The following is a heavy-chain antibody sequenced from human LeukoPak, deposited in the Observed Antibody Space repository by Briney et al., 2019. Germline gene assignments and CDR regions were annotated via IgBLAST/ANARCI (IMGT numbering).Heavy chain of an antibody. CDR2: ISWNGGST. CDR1: GFSFDDYA. J-gene: IGHJ3*01. CDR3: AKDIIGTKGYQEDAFEV. V-gene: IGHV3-9*03. Sequence: GRSLRLSCVVSGFSFDDYAMHWVRQAPGKGLEWVSGISWNGGSTGYADSVKGRFTISRDNAKNSLYLQMNSLRAEDMALYYCAKDIIGTKGYQEDAFEVWGQGTMVTVSS. D-gene: IGHD1-14*01.